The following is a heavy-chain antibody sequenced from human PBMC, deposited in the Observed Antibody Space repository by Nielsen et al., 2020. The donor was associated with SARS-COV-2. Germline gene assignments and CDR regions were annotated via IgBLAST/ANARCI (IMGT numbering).Heavy chain of an antibody. D-gene: IGHD2-8*01. CDR3: ASGVDYLDF. V-gene: IGHV3-7*02. J-gene: IGHJ4*02. CDR1: GFTFSSFW. Sequence: GSLKISCAASGFTFSSFWMNWVRQAPGKGLEWVANIKQDGRDKYYVDSVKGRFTISRDNAKNSLYLEMNSLRPEDTAVYYCASGVDYLDFWGQGTLVTVSS. CDR2: IKQDGRDK.